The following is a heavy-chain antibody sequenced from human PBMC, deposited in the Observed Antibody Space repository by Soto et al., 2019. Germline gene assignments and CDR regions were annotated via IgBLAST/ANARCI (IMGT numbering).Heavy chain of an antibody. CDR2: ISYDGSNK. CDR3: AKEDPVHYDSSGYSYFDH. J-gene: IGHJ4*02. Sequence: TPGKGLERVAVISYDGSNKYYADAVKGRFTISRDNSKNTLYLQMNSLRAEDTAVYYCAKEDPVHYDSSGYSYFDHWGQGSLVTVSS. D-gene: IGHD3-22*01. V-gene: IGHV3-30*18.